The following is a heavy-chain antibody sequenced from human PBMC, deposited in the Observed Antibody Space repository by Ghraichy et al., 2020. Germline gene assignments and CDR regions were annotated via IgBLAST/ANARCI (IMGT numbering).Heavy chain of an antibody. J-gene: IGHJ2*01. CDR2: INHSGST. CDR1: GGSFSGYY. D-gene: IGHD3-22*01. V-gene: IGHV4-34*01. Sequence: SQTLSLTCAVYGGSFSGYYWSWIRQPPGKGLEWIGEINHSGSTNYNPSLKSRVTISVDTSKNQFSLKLSSVTAADTAVYYCARAVDYYDSSGYYYGWYFDLWGRGTLVTVSS. CDR3: ARAVDYYDSSGYYYGWYFDL.